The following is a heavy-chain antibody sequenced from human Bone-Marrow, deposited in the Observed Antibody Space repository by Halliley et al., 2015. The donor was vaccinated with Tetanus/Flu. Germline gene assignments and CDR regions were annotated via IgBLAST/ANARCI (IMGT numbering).Heavy chain of an antibody. CDR2: VSYSGNT. J-gene: IGHJ4*02. D-gene: IGHD2-15*01. CDR3: AREDCSAGSCTLDI. Sequence: IGDVSYSGNTNYNLSLKSRVSISTDTSNNQLSLKLIAVTAADTAAYFCAREDCSAGSCTLDIWSQGTLVTVSS. V-gene: IGHV4-59*01.